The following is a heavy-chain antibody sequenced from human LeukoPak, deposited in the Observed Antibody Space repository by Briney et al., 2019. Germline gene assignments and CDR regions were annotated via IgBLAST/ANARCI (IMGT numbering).Heavy chain of an antibody. CDR2: ISYDGSNK. D-gene: IGHD3-10*01. Sequence: GGSLRLSCAASGFTFSSYGMHWVRQAPGKGLEWVAVISYDGSNKYYADSVKGRFTISRDNSKNTLYLQMNSLRAEDTAVYYCAKGLKGSGSYYTIFDYWGQGTLVTVSS. CDR1: GFTFSSYG. V-gene: IGHV3-30*18. CDR3: AKGLKGSGSYYTIFDY. J-gene: IGHJ4*02.